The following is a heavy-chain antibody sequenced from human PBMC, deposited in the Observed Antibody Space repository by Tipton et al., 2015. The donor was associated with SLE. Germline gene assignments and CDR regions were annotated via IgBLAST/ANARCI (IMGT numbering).Heavy chain of an antibody. CDR3: AKGCIAAAGSQYYFDY. J-gene: IGHJ4*02. CDR2: ISGSGGST. CDR1: GFTFSSYA. V-gene: IGHV3-23*01. Sequence: SLRLSCAASGFTFSSYAMSWVRQAPGKGLEWVSAISGSGGSTYYADSVKGRFTISRDNSKNTLYLQMNSLRAEDTAVYYCAKGCIAAAGSQYYFDYWGQGTLVPVSS. D-gene: IGHD6-13*01.